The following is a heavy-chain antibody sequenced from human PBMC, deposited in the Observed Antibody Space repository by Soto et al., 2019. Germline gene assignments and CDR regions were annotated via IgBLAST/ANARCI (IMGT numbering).Heavy chain of an antibody. V-gene: IGHV4-59*01. D-gene: IGHD1-26*01. CDR2: IYYSGST. Sequence: SQTLSLICTVSGGSISSYYWRWIRQPPGKGLEWIGYIYYSGSTNYNPSLKSRVTISVDTSKNQFSLKLSSVTAADTAVYYCARGRETIPFDYWGQGTLVTVSS. J-gene: IGHJ4*02. CDR3: ARGRETIPFDY. CDR1: GGSISSYY.